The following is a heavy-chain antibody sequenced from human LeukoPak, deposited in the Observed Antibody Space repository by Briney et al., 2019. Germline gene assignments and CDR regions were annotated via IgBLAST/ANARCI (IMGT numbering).Heavy chain of an antibody. CDR3: ARDRGYSYGHPFDY. CDR1: GFTFSSYG. CDR2: ISYDGSNK. Sequence: GGSLRLSCAASGFTFSSYGMHWVRQAPGKGLEWVAVISYDGSNKYYADSVKGRFTISRDNSKNTPYLQMDSLRAEDTAVYYCARDRGYSYGHPFDYWGQGTLVTVSS. D-gene: IGHD5-18*01. V-gene: IGHV3-30*03. J-gene: IGHJ4*02.